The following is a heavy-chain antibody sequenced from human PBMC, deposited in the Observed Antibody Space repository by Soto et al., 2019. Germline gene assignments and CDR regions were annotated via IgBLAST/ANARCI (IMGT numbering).Heavy chain of an antibody. CDR3: ARHAESIRGVIIFNWFDP. CDR2: IYYSGST. J-gene: IGHJ5*02. Sequence: SETLSLTCTVSGGSISSSSYYWGWIRQPPGKGLEWIGSIYYSGSTYYNPSLKSRVTISVDTSKNQFSLKLSSVTAADTAVYYCARHAESIRGVIIFNWFDPWGQGTRVTVSS. CDR1: GGSISSSSYY. D-gene: IGHD3-10*01. V-gene: IGHV4-39*01.